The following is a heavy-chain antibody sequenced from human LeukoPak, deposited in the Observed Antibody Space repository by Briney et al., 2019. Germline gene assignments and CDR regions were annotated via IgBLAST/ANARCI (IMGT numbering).Heavy chain of an antibody. CDR1: GFTFNKYW. CDR2: VNSDGSET. J-gene: IGHJ4*02. Sequence: GGSLRLSCAASGFTFNKYWMHWVRHAPGTGLMWVFRVNSDGSETSYADSVKGRFTISRDNAKNTLHLQMNSLRAEDTAVYYCARGRGTSSYFEYWGQGILVTVSS. CDR3: ARGRGTSSYFEY. D-gene: IGHD2-2*01. V-gene: IGHV3-74*01.